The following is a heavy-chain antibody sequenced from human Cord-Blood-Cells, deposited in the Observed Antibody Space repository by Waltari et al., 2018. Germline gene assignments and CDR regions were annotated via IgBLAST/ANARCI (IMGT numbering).Heavy chain of an antibody. J-gene: IGHJ4*02. CDR2: KSYDGSNK. V-gene: IGHV3-30-3*01. CDR1: GFTLSRHA. D-gene: IGHD3-16*01. Sequence: QVQLVESGGGVVQPGRSLRLSCYASGFTLSRHAMPCVRQAPGKGLGWVAVKSYDGSNKYYADSVKGRFTISRDNSKNTLYLQMNSLRAEDTAVYYCARDLRWGTLDYWGQGTLVTVSS. CDR3: ARDLRWGTLDY.